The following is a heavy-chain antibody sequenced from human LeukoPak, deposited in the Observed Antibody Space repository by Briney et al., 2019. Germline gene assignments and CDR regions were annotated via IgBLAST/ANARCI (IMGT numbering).Heavy chain of an antibody. J-gene: IGHJ6*03. CDR1: GGTFSSYA. D-gene: IGHD5-12*01. Sequence: ASVKVPCKAYGGTFSSYAISWVRQAPGQGLEWMGGIIPIFGTANYAQKFQGRVTITTDESTSTAYMELSSLRSEDTAVYYCARGPGISGYDPHYYYYYYMDVWGKGTTVTVSS. V-gene: IGHV1-69*05. CDR3: ARGPGISGYDPHYYYYYYMDV. CDR2: IIPIFGTA.